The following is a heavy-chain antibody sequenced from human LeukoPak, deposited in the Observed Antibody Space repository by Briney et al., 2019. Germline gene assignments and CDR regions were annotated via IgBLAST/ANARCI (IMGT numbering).Heavy chain of an antibody. CDR1: GFTFSLYA. CDR3: ARWGERYSSSSWFDP. D-gene: IGHD6-6*01. Sequence: PGGSLRLSCAASGFTFSLYAMSWIRQPAGKGLEWIGRIYTSGSTNYNPSLKSRVTMSVDTSKNQFSLKLSSVTAADTAVYYCARWGERYSSSSWFDPWGQGTLVTVSS. J-gene: IGHJ5*02. CDR2: IYTSGST. V-gene: IGHV4-4*07.